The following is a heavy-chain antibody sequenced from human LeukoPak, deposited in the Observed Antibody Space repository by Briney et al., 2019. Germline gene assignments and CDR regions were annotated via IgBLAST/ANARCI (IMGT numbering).Heavy chain of an antibody. V-gene: IGHV1-18*01. J-gene: IGHJ4*02. Sequence: ASVKVSCKASGYTFTSYGISWVRQAPGQGLEWMGWISAYNGNTNYAQKIQGRVTMTTDTSTSTAYMELRSLRSDDTPVYYCARGRYCSSTSCYTAFDYWGQGTLVTVSS. D-gene: IGHD2-2*02. CDR1: GYTFTSYG. CDR2: ISAYNGNT. CDR3: ARGRYCSSTSCYTAFDY.